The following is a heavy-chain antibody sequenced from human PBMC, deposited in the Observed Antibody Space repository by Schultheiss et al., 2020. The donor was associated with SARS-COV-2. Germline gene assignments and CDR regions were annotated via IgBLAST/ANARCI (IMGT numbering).Heavy chain of an antibody. CDR3: ARGTAAGNYYYYGMDV. CDR2: IYYSGST. J-gene: IGHJ6*02. D-gene: IGHD6-13*01. CDR1: GGSISSGGYY. V-gene: IGHV4-31*03. Sequence: SETLSLTCTVSGGSISSGGYYWSWIRQHPGKGLEWIGYIYYSGSTYYNPSLKSRVTISVDKSKNQFSLKLSSVTAADTAVYYCARGTAAGNYYYYGMDVWGQGTTVTVSS.